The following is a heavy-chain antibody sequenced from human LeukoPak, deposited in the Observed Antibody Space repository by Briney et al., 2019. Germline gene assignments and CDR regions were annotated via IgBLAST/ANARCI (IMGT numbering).Heavy chain of an antibody. CDR1: GGSISSGDYY. Sequence: PSETLSLTCTVSGGSISSGDYYWSWIRQPPGKGLEWIGYIYYSGSTYYNPSLKSRVTISVDTSKNQFSLKLSSVTAADTAVYYCAREVVVPAAYYYYYYGMDVWGQGTTVTVSS. J-gene: IGHJ6*02. CDR3: AREVVVPAAYYYYYYGMDV. D-gene: IGHD2-2*01. CDR2: IYYSGST. V-gene: IGHV4-30-4*01.